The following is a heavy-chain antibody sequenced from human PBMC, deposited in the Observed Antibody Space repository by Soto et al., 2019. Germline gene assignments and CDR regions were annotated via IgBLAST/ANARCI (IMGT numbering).Heavy chain of an antibody. CDR3: ARVMGGSYYDFWSGSAGSPQQYYYYMDV. D-gene: IGHD3-3*01. Sequence: PGGSLRLSCAASGFTLSSYSMNWVRQAPGKGLEWVSYISSSSTIYYADSVKGRFTISRDNAKNSLYLQMNSLRAEDTAVYYCARVMGGSYYDFWSGSAGSPQQYYYYMDVWGKGTTVTVSS. CDR1: GFTLSSYS. CDR2: ISSSSTI. V-gene: IGHV3-48*01. J-gene: IGHJ6*03.